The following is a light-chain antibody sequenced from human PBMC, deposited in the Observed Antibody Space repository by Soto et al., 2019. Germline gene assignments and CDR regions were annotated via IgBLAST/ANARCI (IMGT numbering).Light chain of an antibody. CDR1: QSVVSSSTNKNY. V-gene: IGKV4-1*01. Sequence: DIVMTQSPDSLAVSLGERATINCKSTQSVVSSSTNKNYLAWYQQKPGQPPKLLIYWASTRESGVPDRFSGSGSGTDLILTISSLQAEDVAVYCCQQYWSTPLTFGGRTKVQIK. CDR3: QQYWSTPLT. J-gene: IGKJ4*01. CDR2: WAS.